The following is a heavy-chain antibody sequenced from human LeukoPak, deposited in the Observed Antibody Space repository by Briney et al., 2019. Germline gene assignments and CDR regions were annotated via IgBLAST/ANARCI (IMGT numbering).Heavy chain of an antibody. CDR1: GGSISSSSYY. V-gene: IGHV4-39*07. Sequence: SETLSLTCTVSGGSISSSSYYWGWIRQPPGKGLEWIGSIYYSGSTYYSPSLKSRVTISVDTSKNQFSLKLSSVTAADTAVYYCARDGYSSSWYAAMGFDYWGQGTLVTVSS. D-gene: IGHD6-13*01. CDR2: IYYSGST. J-gene: IGHJ4*02. CDR3: ARDGYSSSWYAAMGFDY.